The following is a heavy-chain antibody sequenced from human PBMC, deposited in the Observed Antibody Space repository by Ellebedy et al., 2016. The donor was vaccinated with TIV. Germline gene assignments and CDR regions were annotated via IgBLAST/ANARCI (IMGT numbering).Heavy chain of an antibody. CDR3: ARRKITVFGKTDAFDI. Sequence: MPSETLSLTCTVSGGSMKNYYWTWIRQPPGKGLEWLGQIFYSGSTNYNPSLKSRVTISGDTSKNQFSLRLSSVTAPDTAVYYCARRKITVFGKTDAFDIWGQGTVVTVSS. J-gene: IGHJ3*02. V-gene: IGHV4-59*01. CDR1: GGSMKNYY. D-gene: IGHD3-3*01. CDR2: IFYSGST.